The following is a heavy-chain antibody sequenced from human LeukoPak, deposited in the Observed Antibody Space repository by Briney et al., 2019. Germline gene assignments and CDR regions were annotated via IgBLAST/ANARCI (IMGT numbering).Heavy chain of an antibody. V-gene: IGHV4-59*01. D-gene: IGHD6-6*01. J-gene: IGHJ4*02. Sequence: PSETLSLTCTVSGGSISSYYWSWIRQPPGKGLEWIGFIFHTGTTNYNPSLKSRVAISVDRSKNQFSLKLSSVTAADTAVYYCARGYSSSSEPFDYWGQGTLVTVSS. CDR3: ARGYSSSSEPFDY. CDR1: GGSISSYY. CDR2: IFHTGTT.